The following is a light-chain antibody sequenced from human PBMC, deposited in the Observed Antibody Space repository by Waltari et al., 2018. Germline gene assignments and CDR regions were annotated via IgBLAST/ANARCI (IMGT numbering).Light chain of an antibody. J-gene: IGLJ3*02. CDR3: CSYASTSWV. V-gene: IGLV2-11*01. CDR1: SSDVGGSNS. Sequence: QSALTQPRSVSGSPGQSVTISCTGTSSDVGGSNSVSCYQQDPGKAPNVIIYDVSERPSGVPDRFSGSKSGSTASLTISGLQADDEADYYCCSYASTSWVFGGGTKLTVL. CDR2: DVS.